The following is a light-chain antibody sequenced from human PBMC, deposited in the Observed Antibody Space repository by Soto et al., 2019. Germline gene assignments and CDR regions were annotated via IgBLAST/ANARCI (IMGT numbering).Light chain of an antibody. CDR2: SNN. J-gene: IGLJ1*01. V-gene: IGLV1-44*01. CDR1: SSNIGSNT. Sequence: QSVLTQPPLASGTPGQRVTISCSGSSSNIGSNTVNWYQQLPGTAPKLLIYSNNQRPSGVPDRFSGSKSGTSASLAISGLQSEDEADYYCAAWADSLNGSRIFGTGTKVTVL. CDR3: AAWADSLNGSRI.